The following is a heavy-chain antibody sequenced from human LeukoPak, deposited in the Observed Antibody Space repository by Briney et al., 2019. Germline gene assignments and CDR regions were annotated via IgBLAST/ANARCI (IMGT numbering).Heavy chain of an antibody. Sequence: QPGGSLRLSCAASGFTFSSYAMSWVRQAPGKGLEWVSGISGSGGSTYYADSVKGRFTISRDNSKNTLYLQMNSLRAEDTAVYYCAKHIVVVVAATNYWGQRTLVTVSS. CDR1: GFTFSSYA. J-gene: IGHJ4*02. CDR2: ISGSGGST. V-gene: IGHV3-23*01. D-gene: IGHD2-15*01. CDR3: AKHIVVVVAATNY.